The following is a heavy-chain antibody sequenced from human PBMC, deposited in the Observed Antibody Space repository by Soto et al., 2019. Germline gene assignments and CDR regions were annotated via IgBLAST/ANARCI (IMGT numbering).Heavy chain of an antibody. CDR3: ARGFGWLDY. D-gene: IGHD6-19*01. CDR1: GFTVSSNY. J-gene: IGHJ4*02. Sequence: EVQLVESGGGLVQPGGSLRLSCAASGFTVSSNYMTWVRQAPGKGLEYVSAISSNGGSTYYANSVKGRFTISRDTSKTTLYLQMGSLRAEDMAVYYCARGFGWLDYWGQGTLVTVSS. V-gene: IGHV3-64*01. CDR2: ISSNGGST.